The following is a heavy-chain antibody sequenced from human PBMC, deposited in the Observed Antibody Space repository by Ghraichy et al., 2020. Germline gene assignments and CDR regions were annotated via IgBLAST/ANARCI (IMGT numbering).Heavy chain of an antibody. J-gene: IGHJ4*02. CDR3: ATNRITMVRGVITFDY. CDR1: GGSISSSSYY. CDR2: IYYSGST. D-gene: IGHD3-10*01. V-gene: IGHV4-39*01. Sequence: SETLSLTCTVSGGSISSSSYYWGWIRQPPGKGLEWIGSIYYSGSTYYNPSLKSRVTISVDTSKNQFSLKLSSVTAADTAVYYCATNRITMVRGVITFDYWGQGTLVTVSS.